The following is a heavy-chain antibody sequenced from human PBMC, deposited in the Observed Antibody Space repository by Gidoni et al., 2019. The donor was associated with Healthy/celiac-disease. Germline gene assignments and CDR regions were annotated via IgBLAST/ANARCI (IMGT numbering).Heavy chain of an antibody. CDR1: GFTFRSYA. D-gene: IGHD2-2*01. Sequence: EVQLVETGGGLVQPGGSLRPSCSASGFTFRSYAMHWVRQAPGNGLEYVSAISSNGGSTYYADSVKGRFTISRDNSKNTLYLQMSSLRAEDTAVYYCVKEEVVPAAVRYFDYWGQGTLVTVSS. CDR3: VKEEVVPAAVRYFDY. V-gene: IGHV3-64D*08. CDR2: ISSNGGST. J-gene: IGHJ4*02.